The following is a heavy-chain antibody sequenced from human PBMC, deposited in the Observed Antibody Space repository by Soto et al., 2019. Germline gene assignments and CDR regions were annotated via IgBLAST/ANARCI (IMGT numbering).Heavy chain of an antibody. CDR2: IVPMFGSA. Sequence: QVQLVQSGXEVKKPGSSVKVSCKASGGTFSYHAISWVRQAPGQGLEWMGGIVPMFGSANYAQKFEGRVTTIADKSTNTAYMELTSLTSEDTAVYYCVRGDDFDYYYGMDVWGQGTTVTVSS. V-gene: IGHV1-69*06. CDR1: GGTFSYHA. D-gene: IGHD3-16*01. J-gene: IGHJ6*02. CDR3: VRGDDFDYYYGMDV.